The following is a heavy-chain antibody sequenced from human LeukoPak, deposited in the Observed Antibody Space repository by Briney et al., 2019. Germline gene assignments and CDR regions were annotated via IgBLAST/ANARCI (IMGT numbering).Heavy chain of an antibody. Sequence: SETLSLTRTVSGGSISSYYWSWIRQPAGKGLEWIGRIYTSGSTNYNPSLKSRVTMSVDTSKNQFSLKLSSVTAADTAVYYCARDRGSSWYDAFDIWGQGTMVTVSS. J-gene: IGHJ3*02. CDR2: IYTSGST. CDR1: GGSISSYY. V-gene: IGHV4-4*07. D-gene: IGHD6-13*01. CDR3: ARDRGSSWYDAFDI.